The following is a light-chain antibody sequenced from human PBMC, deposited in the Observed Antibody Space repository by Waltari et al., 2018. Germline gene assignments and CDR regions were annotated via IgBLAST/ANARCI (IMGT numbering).Light chain of an antibody. CDR2: WAS. V-gene: IGKV4-1*01. J-gene: IGKJ4*01. CDR1: QSVLYSSNNKNY. Sequence: DIVMTQSPDSLAVSLGERATINCKSSQSVLYSSNNKNYLAWYQQKPGQPPKVLIYWASTRESGVPDRFSGSGSATDFTLTISSLQAEDIGTYYCQQYHHLPLTFAGGTKVAVK. CDR3: QQYHHLPLT.